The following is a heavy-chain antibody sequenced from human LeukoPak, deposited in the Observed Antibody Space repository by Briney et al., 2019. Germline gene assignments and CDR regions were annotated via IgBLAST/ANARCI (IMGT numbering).Heavy chain of an antibody. J-gene: IGHJ4*02. Sequence: GSSVKVSCKASGGTFSSCGLSWVRQAPGQGLEWMGGFIPIFGTANYAQKFQGRVTITADESTSTAYMELSSLRSEDTAVYYCATWPMVRGVISYFDYWGQGTLVTVSS. CDR1: GGTFSSCG. CDR3: ATWPMVRGVISYFDY. V-gene: IGHV1-69*01. CDR2: FIPIFGTA. D-gene: IGHD3-10*01.